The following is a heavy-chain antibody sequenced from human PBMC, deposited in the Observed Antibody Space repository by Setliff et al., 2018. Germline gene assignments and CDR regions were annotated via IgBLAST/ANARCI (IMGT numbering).Heavy chain of an antibody. J-gene: IGHJ4*02. CDR1: GGTFSSYA. Sequence: SVKVSCKASGGTFSSYAISWVRQAPGQGLEWMGGIIPIFGTANYAQKFQGGVTITTDESTSTAYMELSSLRSEDTAVYYCASRAGYSGYDWPSPDDYWGQGTLVTVSS. D-gene: IGHD5-12*01. CDR3: ASRAGYSGYDWPSPDDY. V-gene: IGHV1-69*05. CDR2: IIPIFGTA.